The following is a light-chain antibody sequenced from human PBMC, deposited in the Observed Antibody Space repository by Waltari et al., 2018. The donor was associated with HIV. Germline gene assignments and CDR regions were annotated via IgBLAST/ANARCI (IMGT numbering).Light chain of an antibody. Sequence: DIQMTQSPSSLSASVGDRITISCRASQSISTHLNWYQQKLGKVPKVLIYGASTLQSGAPSRFSGGGSGTHFTLTISNLQPEDFATYYCQQSYSNPLTFGPGTKVDVK. CDR1: QSISTH. V-gene: IGKV1-39*01. J-gene: IGKJ3*01. CDR2: GAS. CDR3: QQSYSNPLT.